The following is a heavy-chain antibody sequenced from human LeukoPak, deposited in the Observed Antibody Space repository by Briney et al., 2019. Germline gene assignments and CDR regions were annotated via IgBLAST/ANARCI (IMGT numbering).Heavy chain of an antibody. V-gene: IGHV4-31*03. J-gene: IGHJ6*03. CDR2: IYYSGST. CDR1: GGSISSGGYY. CDR3: ARGPGYCSSTSCFYYYYYYMDV. D-gene: IGHD2-2*01. Sequence: SQTLSLTCTVSGGSISSGGYYWSWIRQHPGKGLEWIGYIYYSGSTYYNPSLKSRVTISVDTSKNQFSLKLSSVTAADTAVYYCARGPGYCSSTSCFYYYYYYMDVWGKGITVTVSS.